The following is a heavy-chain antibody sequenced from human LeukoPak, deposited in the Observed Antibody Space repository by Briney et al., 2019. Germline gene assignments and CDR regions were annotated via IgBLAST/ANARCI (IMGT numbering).Heavy chain of an antibody. V-gene: IGHV5-51*01. Sequence: GESLQISCKGSGYSFTNYWIGWVRQMPGKGLEWMGIIYPGDSDTRYSPSFQGQVTISADKSISTAYLQWSGLKASDTAIYYCARFPPNYGDYPFDYWGQGTLVTVSS. CDR1: GYSFTNYW. CDR2: IYPGDSDT. J-gene: IGHJ4*02. CDR3: ARFPPNYGDYPFDY. D-gene: IGHD4-17*01.